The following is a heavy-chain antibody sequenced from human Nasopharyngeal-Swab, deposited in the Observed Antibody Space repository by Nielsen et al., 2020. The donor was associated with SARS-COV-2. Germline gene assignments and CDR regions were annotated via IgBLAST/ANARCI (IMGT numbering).Heavy chain of an antibody. Sequence: GESLKISCAASGFIFSHFGIHWVRQAPGKGLEYLSSISGNGDRTYYVESVKGRFTISRDDSKNTMYLQMDNLRIEDTAVYFCARVSGGSLKNSFDLWGQGTRVTVSS. V-gene: IGHV3-64*02. CDR3: ARVSGGSLKNSFDL. J-gene: IGHJ3*01. CDR1: GFIFSHFG. D-gene: IGHD3-16*01. CDR2: ISGNGDRT.